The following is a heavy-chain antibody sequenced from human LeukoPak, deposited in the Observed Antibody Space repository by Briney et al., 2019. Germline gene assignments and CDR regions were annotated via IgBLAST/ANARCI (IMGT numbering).Heavy chain of an antibody. J-gene: IGHJ4*02. CDR3: ARDSFETDIDY. D-gene: IGHD1-14*01. CDR1: GFIFSSYW. V-gene: IGHV3-7*01. Sequence: GGFLRLSCAASGFIFSSYWMSWVRQAPGKGLEWVANIKEDGSEQYYVGSLKGRFTISRDNAKNSLYLQMNSLRAEDTAVYYCARDSFETDIDYWGQGTLVTVSS. CDR2: IKEDGSEQ.